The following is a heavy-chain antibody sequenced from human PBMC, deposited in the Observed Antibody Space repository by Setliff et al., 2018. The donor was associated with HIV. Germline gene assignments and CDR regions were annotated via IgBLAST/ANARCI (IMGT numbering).Heavy chain of an antibody. CDR3: ARPSLGIGGGSKFDS. V-gene: IGHV4-4*02. D-gene: IGHD3-3*01. CDR1: GDSISNNNW. CDR2: IYHSGST. J-gene: IGHJ4*02. Sequence: SETLSLTCAVSGDSISNNNWWSWVRQPPGKGLEWIGEIYHSGSTNYNPSLKSRLTISVDTSKNHFSLRLSSVTAADAAMYYCARPSLGIGGGSKFDSWGQGTLVTVSS.